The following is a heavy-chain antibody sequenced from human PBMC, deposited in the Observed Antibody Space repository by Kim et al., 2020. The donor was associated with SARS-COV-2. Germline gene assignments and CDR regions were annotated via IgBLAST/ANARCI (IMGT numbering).Heavy chain of an antibody. CDR2: IWYDGSHK. D-gene: IGHD3-22*01. CDR3: ARGLDSSGYHYYDALDI. Sequence: GGSLRLSCAASGFTFGANGMNWVRQAPGKGLEWVAVIWYDGSHKYYADSVKGRFIISRDNSKKTLYLQMNSLRAEDTALYYCARGLDSSGYHYYDALDIWGQRTLDPVSS. J-gene: IGHJ3*02. V-gene: IGHV3-33*01. CDR1: GFTFGANG.